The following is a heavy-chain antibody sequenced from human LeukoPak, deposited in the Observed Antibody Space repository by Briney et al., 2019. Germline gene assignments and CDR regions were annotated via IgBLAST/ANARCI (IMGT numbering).Heavy chain of an antibody. V-gene: IGHV4-59*12. CDR2: VYYSGST. J-gene: IGHJ6*02. CDR1: GGSINSDY. Sequence: PSETLSPTCTVSGGSINSDYWSWIRQPPGKGLEWIGYVYYSGSTNYNPSLKSRVTISVDTSENQFSLKLSSVTAADTAVYYCARELRFLHGMDVWGQGTTVTVSS. CDR3: ARELRFLHGMDV. D-gene: IGHD3-3*01.